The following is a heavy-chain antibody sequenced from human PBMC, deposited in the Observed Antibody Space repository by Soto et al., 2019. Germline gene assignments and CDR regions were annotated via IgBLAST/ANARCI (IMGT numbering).Heavy chain of an antibody. CDR3: TRRGWFGEFNYYFGMDV. Sequence: LLTCAISGDSVSSNTAAWHWIRQSPSRGLEWLGRTYYRSKWYSDYAVSVKSRITINSDTSKNQFSLHLGSVTPEDTAVYYCTRRGWFGEFNYYFGMDVWGQGTTVTVSS. CDR1: GDSVSSNTAA. D-gene: IGHD3-10*01. V-gene: IGHV6-1*01. CDR2: TYYRSKWYS. J-gene: IGHJ6*02.